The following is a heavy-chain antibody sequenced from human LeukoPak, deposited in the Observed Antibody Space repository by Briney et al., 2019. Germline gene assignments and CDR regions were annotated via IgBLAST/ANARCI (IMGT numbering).Heavy chain of an antibody. CDR3: AYYYDSSGYPSFDY. J-gene: IGHJ4*02. Sequence: PGGSLRLSCAASGFTFSNAWMSWVRQAPGKGLEWVGRIKSKTDGGTTDYSAPVKGRFTISRDDSKNTLYLQMNSLKTKDTAIYYCAYYYDSSGYPSFDYWGPGTLVTVSS. CDR2: IKSKTDGGTT. V-gene: IGHV3-15*01. D-gene: IGHD3-22*01. CDR1: GFTFSNAW.